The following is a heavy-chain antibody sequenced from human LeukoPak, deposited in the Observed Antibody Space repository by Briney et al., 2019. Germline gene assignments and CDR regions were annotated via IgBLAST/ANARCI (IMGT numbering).Heavy chain of an antibody. CDR2: ISSSSVYR. V-gene: IGHV3-21*01. CDR1: GFIFSSYS. CDR3: AKDTTTVTGHAFDI. J-gene: IGHJ3*02. D-gene: IGHD4-17*01. Sequence: GGSLRLSCAASGFIFSSYSMNWVRQAPGKGLEWVSSISSSSVYRYYADSLKGRFTISRDNAKNSLYLQMSSLTAEDTAVYYCAKDTTTVTGHAFDIWGQGTMVTVSS.